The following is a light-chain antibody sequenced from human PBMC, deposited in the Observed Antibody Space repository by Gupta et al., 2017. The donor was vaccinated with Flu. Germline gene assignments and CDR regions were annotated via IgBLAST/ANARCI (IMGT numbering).Light chain of an antibody. V-gene: IGKV1-33*01. J-gene: IGKJ3*01. CDR1: QDIGKY. CDR2: DAS. CDR3: QQYDSFPPFT. Sequence: DIQMTQSPSSLSASVGDRVTITCQASQDIGKYLNWYQQESGKAPKLLISDASKLEPGVPSRFSGSGSGTEFSFTISSLQPEDIATYYCQQYDSFPPFTFGPGTKVDIK.